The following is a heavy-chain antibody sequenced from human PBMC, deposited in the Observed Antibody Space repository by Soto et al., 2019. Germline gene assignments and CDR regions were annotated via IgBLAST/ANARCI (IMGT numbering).Heavy chain of an antibody. J-gene: IGHJ4*02. Sequence: SLRLSCAASGFTFSSYGMHWVRQAPGKGLEWVAVISYDGSNKYYADSVKGRFTISRDNSKNTLYLQMNSLRAEDTAVYYCAKDRGDWNYEAFDYWGQGTLVTVSS. CDR2: ISYDGSNK. V-gene: IGHV3-30*18. CDR3: AKDRGDWNYEAFDY. CDR1: GFTFSSYG. D-gene: IGHD1-7*01.